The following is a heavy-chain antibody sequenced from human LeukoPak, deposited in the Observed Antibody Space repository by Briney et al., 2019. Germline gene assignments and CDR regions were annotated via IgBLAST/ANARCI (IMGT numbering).Heavy chain of an antibody. D-gene: IGHD3-9*01. CDR3: ARQGYDILTGYIDAFDI. CDR2: ISYSGST. CDR1: GGSMSIYY. J-gene: IGHJ3*02. Sequence: SAPLSLPCSVAGGSMSIYYWSWIRQPPGKGLEWIGYISYSGSTNYNPSLKSRVTISIDTSKNQFSLKLRSVTAAYTAIYYCARQGYDILTGYIDAFDIWGQGTMVTVSS. V-gene: IGHV4-59*08.